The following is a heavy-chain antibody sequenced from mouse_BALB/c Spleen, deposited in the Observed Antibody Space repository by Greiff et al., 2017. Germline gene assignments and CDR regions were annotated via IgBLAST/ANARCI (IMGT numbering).Heavy chain of an antibody. V-gene: IGHV1-14*01. CDR2: INPYNDGT. J-gene: IGHJ4*01. CDR3: ASRSTMTLYYAMDY. D-gene: IGHD2-4*01. CDR1: GYTFTSYV. Sequence: EVQLHQSGPELVKPGASVKMSCKASGYTFTSYVMHWVKQKPGQGLEWIGYINPYNDGTKYNEKFKGKATLTSDKSSSTAYMELSSLTSEDSAVYYCASRSTMTLYYAMDYWGQGTSVTVSS.